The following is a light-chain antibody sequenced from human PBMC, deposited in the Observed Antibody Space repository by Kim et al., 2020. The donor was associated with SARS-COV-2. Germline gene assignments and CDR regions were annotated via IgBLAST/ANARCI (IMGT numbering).Light chain of an antibody. CDR2: AAS. CDR3: QQYNNWPRT. Sequence: VSPGERAPLSCGASQTVGRNLVWYQQKPGQSPRLLIFAASTRATGIPARFSGSGSGTEFTLTISSLQSEDFAVYYCQQYNNWPRTFGQGTKVDIK. CDR1: QTVGRN. J-gene: IGKJ1*01. V-gene: IGKV3-15*01.